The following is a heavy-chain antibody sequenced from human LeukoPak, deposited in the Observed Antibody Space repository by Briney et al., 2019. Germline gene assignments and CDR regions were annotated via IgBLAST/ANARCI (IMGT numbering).Heavy chain of an antibody. V-gene: IGHV3-23*01. CDR1: GFTFSSFA. CDR2: FYGSDGNT. Sequence: GGSLRLSCAASGFTFSSFALSWVRQAPGKGLEWVSGFYGSDGNTYYADSVKGRFTISRDNAKNSLYLQMNSLRAGDTAVYYWARDPGLRYCSSTSCPEDYWGQGTLVTVSS. CDR3: ARDPGLRYCSSTSCPEDY. D-gene: IGHD2-2*01. J-gene: IGHJ4*02.